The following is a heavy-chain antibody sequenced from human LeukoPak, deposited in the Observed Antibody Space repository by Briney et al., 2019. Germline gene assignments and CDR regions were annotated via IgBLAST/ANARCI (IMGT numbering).Heavy chain of an antibody. CDR3: ARHIDYGDYDYYGMDV. V-gene: IGHV5-51*01. CDR2: IYPGDSDT. Sequence: GESLKIFCKGSGYIFTSYWIGWVRQMPGKGLEWMGIIYPGDSDTRYSPSFQGQVTISADKSITTAYLRWSSLKASDTAMYYCARHIDYGDYDYYGMDVWGQGTTVTVSS. CDR1: GYIFTSYW. J-gene: IGHJ6*02. D-gene: IGHD4-17*01.